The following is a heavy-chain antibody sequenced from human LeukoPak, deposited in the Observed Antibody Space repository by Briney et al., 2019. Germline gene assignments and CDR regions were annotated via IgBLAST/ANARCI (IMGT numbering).Heavy chain of an antibody. CDR2: ISGSGGST. Sequence: GGSLRLSCAASGFIFSDYYMSWIRQAPGKGLEWVSGISGSGGSTFYADSVKGRFTISRDNSKNTLYLQMNSLRAEDTAVYYCAKDRAYYSDSSGYYLVRAYDYWGQGTLVTVSS. CDR3: AKDRAYYSDSSGYYLVRAYDY. J-gene: IGHJ4*02. CDR1: GFIFSDYY. D-gene: IGHD3-22*01. V-gene: IGHV3-23*01.